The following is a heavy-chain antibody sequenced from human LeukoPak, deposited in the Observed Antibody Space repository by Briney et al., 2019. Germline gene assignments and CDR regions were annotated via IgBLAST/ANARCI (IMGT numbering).Heavy chain of an antibody. V-gene: IGHV1-2*06. CDR2: INPDTGGT. CDR1: GYTFTDYY. J-gene: IGHJ5*02. CDR3: AKVPPSITAAGNWLDP. Sequence: ASVKVSCKASGYTFTDYYIHWVRQAPGQGLEWMGRINPDTGGTDYAQKFQGRTTMTRDTSITTAYMELSRLTSDDTAMYYCAKVPPSITAAGNWLDPWGQGALVTVSS. D-gene: IGHD6-13*01.